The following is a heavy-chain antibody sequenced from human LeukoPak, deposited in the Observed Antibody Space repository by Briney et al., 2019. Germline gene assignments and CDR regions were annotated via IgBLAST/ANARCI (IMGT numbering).Heavy chain of an antibody. CDR2: IKSKKDGGTI. J-gene: IGHJ4*02. V-gene: IGHV3-15*01. D-gene: IGHD1-14*01. CDR3: TTGARTKN. Sequence: GGSLRLSCAASGFTVSDVLMSWVRQAPGKGLEWVGRIKSKKDGGTIEYAVPVKGRFTISRDDSRNSLYLQMNTLKTEDTAVYYCTTGARTKNWGQGTLVTVSS. CDR1: GFTVSDVL.